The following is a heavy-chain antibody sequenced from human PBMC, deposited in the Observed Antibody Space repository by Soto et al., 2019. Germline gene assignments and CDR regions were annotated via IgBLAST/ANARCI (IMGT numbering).Heavy chain of an antibody. J-gene: IGHJ6*02. V-gene: IGHV3-7*04. CDR1: GFTFSSYW. Sequence: PGGSLRLSCAASGFTFSSYWMSWVRQAPGKGLEWVANIKQDGSEKYFADSVKGRFTISRDNAKNSLYLQMNSLRAEDTAVYYCARMYGDYGLNGNYYGMDVWGQGTTVTVSS. CDR3: ARMYGDYGLNGNYYGMDV. D-gene: IGHD4-17*01. CDR2: IKQDGSEK.